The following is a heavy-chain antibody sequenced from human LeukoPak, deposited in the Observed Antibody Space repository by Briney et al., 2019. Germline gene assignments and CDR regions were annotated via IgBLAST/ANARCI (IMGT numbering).Heavy chain of an antibody. J-gene: IGHJ3*02. V-gene: IGHV4-61*01. Sequence: SSETLSLTCTVSGGSVSSGSYYWSWIRQPPGKGLEWIGYIYYSGSTNYNPSLKSRVTISVDTSKNQFSLKLSSVTAADTVVYYCARDGEGGAFDIWGQGTMVTVSS. CDR3: ARDGEGGAFDI. D-gene: IGHD7-27*01. CDR2: IYYSGST. CDR1: GGSVSSGSYY.